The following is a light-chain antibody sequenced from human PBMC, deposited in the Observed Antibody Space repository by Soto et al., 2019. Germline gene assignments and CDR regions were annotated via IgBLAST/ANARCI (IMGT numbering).Light chain of an antibody. V-gene: IGKV3-11*01. CDR2: DAS. CDR3: QQRSSLIT. Sequence: EIVLTQSPDTLSWSPGERATLSCRASQSVSSYLAWYQQKPGQAPRPLIYDASNRATGIPARFSGSGSGTDFTLTISSLEPEDFAVYYCQQRSSLITFGQGTRLEIK. CDR1: QSVSSY. J-gene: IGKJ5*01.